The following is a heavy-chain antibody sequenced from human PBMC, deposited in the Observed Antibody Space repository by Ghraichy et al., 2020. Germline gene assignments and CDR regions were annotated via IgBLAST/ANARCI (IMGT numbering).Heavy chain of an antibody. CDR2: MNPNSGNT. J-gene: IGHJ4*02. V-gene: IGHV1-8*01. D-gene: IGHD3-9*01. Sequence: ASVKGSCKASGYTFTSYDINWVRQATGQGLEWMGWMNPNSGNTGYAQKFQGRVTMTRNTSISTAYMELSSLRSEDTAVYYCATYDILTGYSATTSIWGQGTLVTVSS. CDR1: GYTFTSYD. CDR3: ATYDILTGYSATTSI.